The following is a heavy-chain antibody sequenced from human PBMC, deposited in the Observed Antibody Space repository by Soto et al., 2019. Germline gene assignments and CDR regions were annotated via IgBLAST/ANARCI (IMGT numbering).Heavy chain of an antibody. V-gene: IGHV4-34*01. D-gene: IGHD2-15*01. CDR3: ARGLGYLSSRSYYYYGMDV. CDR2: INHSGST. J-gene: IGHJ6*02. CDR1: GGSFSGYY. Sequence: SETLSLTCAVYGGSFSGYYWSWIRQPPGKGLEWIGEINHSGSTNYNPSLKSRVTISVDTSKNQFSLKLSSVTAADTAVYYCARGLGYLSSRSYYYYGMDVWGQGTTVTVSS.